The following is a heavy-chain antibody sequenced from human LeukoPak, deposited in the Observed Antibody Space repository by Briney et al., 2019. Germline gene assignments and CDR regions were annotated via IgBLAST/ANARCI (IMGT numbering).Heavy chain of an antibody. CDR2: IYYGGST. CDR3: ARRRYYDSSGYYYYGMDV. V-gene: IGHV4-59*01. CDR1: AGSISNYY. Sequence: SETLSLTCTVSAGSISNYYWSWIRQPPGKGLEWIGCIYYGGSTNYNPSLKSRVTISVDTSKNQFSLKLSSVTAADTAVYYCARRRYYDSSGYYYYGMDVWGRGTTVTVSS. J-gene: IGHJ6*02. D-gene: IGHD3-22*01.